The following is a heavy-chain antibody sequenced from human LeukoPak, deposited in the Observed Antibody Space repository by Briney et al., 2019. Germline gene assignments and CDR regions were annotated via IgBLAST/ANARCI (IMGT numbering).Heavy chain of an antibody. J-gene: IGHJ4*02. D-gene: IGHD3-3*01. CDR2: IIPISSTT. V-gene: IGHV1-69*13. CDR1: GGTFSSHA. CDR3: ARPRTYYDSWSGYPPFDY. Sequence: ASVNVSCKASGGTFSSHAINWVRQAPGQGLEWMGGIIPISSTTKYAQKFQGRVTITADESTSTAFMELSSLRSDDTAVYYCARPRTYYDSWSGYPPFDYWGQGTLVTVSS.